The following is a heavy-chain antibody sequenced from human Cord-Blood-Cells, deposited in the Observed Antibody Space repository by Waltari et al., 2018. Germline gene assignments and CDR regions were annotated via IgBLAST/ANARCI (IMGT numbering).Heavy chain of an antibody. CDR2: IYYSGST. V-gene: IGHV4-39*01. J-gene: IGHJ5*02. CDR1: GGSISSSSYY. CDR3: ARHHTIFGVDIPHDNWFDP. Sequence: QLQLQESGPGLVKPSETLSLTCTVPGGSISSSSYYWGWIRQPPGKGLEWIGSIYYSGSTYYNPSLKSRVTITVDTSKNQFSLKLSSVTAADTAVYYCARHHTIFGVDIPHDNWFDPWGQGTLVTVSS. D-gene: IGHD3-3*01.